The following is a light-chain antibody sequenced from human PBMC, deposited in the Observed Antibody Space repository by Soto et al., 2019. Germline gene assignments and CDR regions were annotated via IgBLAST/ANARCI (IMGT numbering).Light chain of an antibody. Sequence: QSVLTQPPSASGSPGQSVTISCTXTSSDVGGYNYVSWYQXHPGKAPKLMIYEVSKRPSGVPDRFSGSKSGNTASLTVSGLQAEDEADYYCSSYAGSNNLVFGGGTKLTVL. J-gene: IGLJ2*01. CDR1: SSDVGGYNY. CDR3: SSYAGSNNLV. CDR2: EVS. V-gene: IGLV2-8*01.